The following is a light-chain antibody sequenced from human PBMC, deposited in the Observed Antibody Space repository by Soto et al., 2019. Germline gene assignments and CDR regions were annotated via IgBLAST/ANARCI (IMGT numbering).Light chain of an antibody. CDR1: QGIDTS. Sequence: ILLTQSPASLSASVGDRVTITCRASQGIDTSLALYQQKPGKAPKLLIYAASNFQSGVPSRFSGSGSGTHFTLTISSLQPEDFATYYCQQLHGYPITFGQGTRLEIK. CDR3: QQLHGYPIT. V-gene: IGKV1-9*01. CDR2: AAS. J-gene: IGKJ5*01.